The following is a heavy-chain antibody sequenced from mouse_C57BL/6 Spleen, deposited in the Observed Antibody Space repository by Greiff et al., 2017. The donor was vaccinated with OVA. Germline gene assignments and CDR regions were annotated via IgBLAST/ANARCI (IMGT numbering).Heavy chain of an antibody. D-gene: IGHD1-1*01. J-gene: IGHJ2*01. Sequence: QVQLQQSGAELVRPGTSVKVSCKASGYAFTNYLLEWVKQRPGQGLEWIGVINPGSGGTNYNEKFKGKATLTADKSSSTAYMQLSSLTSEDSAVYFGARQDKGDYYGSSYFDYWGQGTTLTVSS. CDR3: ARQDKGDYYGSSYFDY. CDR1: GYAFTNYL. CDR2: INPGSGGT. V-gene: IGHV1-54*01.